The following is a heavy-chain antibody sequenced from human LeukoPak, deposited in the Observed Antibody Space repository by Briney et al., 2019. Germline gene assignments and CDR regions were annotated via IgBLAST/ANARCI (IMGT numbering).Heavy chain of an antibody. CDR2: TSSSDAGT. CDR3: PKGGSGWYGYFDY. Sequence: GGSLRLSCAASGFPLSSYAMSWVRQAPGKGLEWVSATSSSDAGTYYADSVRGRFTIPRDNSKNTLYLQMNSLRAEDTAVYYCPKGGSGWYGYFDYWGQGTLVTVSS. J-gene: IGHJ4*02. CDR1: GFPLSSYA. D-gene: IGHD6-19*01. V-gene: IGHV3-23*01.